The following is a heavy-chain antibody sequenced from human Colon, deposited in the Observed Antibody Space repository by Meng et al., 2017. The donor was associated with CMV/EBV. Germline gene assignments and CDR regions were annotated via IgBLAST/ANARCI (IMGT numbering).Heavy chain of an antibody. V-gene: IGHV3-74*01. Sequence: GGSLRLSCAASGFTFSMYWMHWVHQVPGKGLVWVSRISSDGTTNYADSVKGRFTISRDNAKNTLYLQMNSLRAEDTAIYYCAKDMWGLGDYWGQGTLVTVSS. CDR3: AKDMWGLGDY. J-gene: IGHJ4*02. CDR1: GFTFSMYW. CDR2: ISSDGTT. D-gene: IGHD7-27*01.